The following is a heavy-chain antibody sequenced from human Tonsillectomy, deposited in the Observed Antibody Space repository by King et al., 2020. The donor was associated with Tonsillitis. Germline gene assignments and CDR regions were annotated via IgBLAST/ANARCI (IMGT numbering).Heavy chain of an antibody. Sequence: VQLVESGGGVVHPGRSLRLSCAASGFTFSSYAMHWVRQAPGKGLEWVAVISYDGSNKYYADSVKGRFTISRDNSKNTLYLQMNSLRAEDTAVYYCARPGDIVVVPAATFDYWGQGTLVTVSS. CDR2: ISYDGSNK. D-gene: IGHD2-2*01. CDR3: ARPGDIVVVPAATFDY. CDR1: GFTFSSYA. V-gene: IGHV3-30-3*01. J-gene: IGHJ4*02.